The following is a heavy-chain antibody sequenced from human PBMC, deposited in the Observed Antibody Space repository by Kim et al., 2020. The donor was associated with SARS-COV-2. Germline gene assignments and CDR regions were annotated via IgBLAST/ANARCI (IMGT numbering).Heavy chain of an antibody. CDR3: ARDHPFIVVVPADPTARKRAVYNWFDP. V-gene: IGHV7-4-1*02. D-gene: IGHD2-2*01. Sequence: ASVKVSCKASGYTFTSYAMNWVRQAPGQGLEWMGWINTNTGNPTYAQGFTGRFVFSLDTSVSTAYLQISSLKAEDTAVYYCARDHPFIVVVPADPTARKRAVYNWFDPWGQGTLVTVSS. CDR2: INTNTGNP. CDR1: GYTFTSYA. J-gene: IGHJ5*02.